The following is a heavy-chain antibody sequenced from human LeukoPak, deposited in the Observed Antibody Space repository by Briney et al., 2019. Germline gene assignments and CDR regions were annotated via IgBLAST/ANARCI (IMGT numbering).Heavy chain of an antibody. D-gene: IGHD1/OR15-1a*01. Sequence: ASVKVSCKASGYTFTGYYMHWVRQAPGQGLEWMGWINPNSGGTNYAQKFQGRVTMTTDTSTSTAFMELRSLRSDDTAVYYCARDAAYNWNNGAFDIWGQGTLVTVSS. CDR1: GYTFTGYY. CDR3: ARDAAYNWNNGAFDI. V-gene: IGHV1-2*02. J-gene: IGHJ3*02. CDR2: INPNSGGT.